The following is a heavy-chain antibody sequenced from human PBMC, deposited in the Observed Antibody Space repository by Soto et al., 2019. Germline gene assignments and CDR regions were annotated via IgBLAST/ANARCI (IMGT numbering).Heavy chain of an antibody. V-gene: IGHV3-30-3*01. J-gene: IGHJ4*02. CDR2: ISYDGSNK. Sequence: QVQLVESGGDVVQPGRSLRLSCAVSGFTFSSYAMHWVRQAPGKGLEWVAVISYDGSNKYYADSVKGRFTISRDNSKITLYLQMNSLRAEDTAVYYCARHKRDLRFLEWSYYFDYWGQGTLVTVSS. CDR1: GFTFSSYA. CDR3: ARHKRDLRFLEWSYYFDY. D-gene: IGHD3-3*01.